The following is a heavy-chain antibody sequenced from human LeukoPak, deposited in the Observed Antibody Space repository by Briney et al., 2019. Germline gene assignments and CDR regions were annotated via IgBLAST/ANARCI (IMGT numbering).Heavy chain of an antibody. J-gene: IGHJ4*02. V-gene: IGHV3-30-3*01. CDR2: ISYDGSNK. CDR1: GFTFSSYA. CDR3: ARDSTRVVIPYYFDY. D-gene: IGHD3-3*01. Sequence: GGSLRLSCAASGFTFSSYAMHWVRQAPGKGLEWVAVISYDGSNKYYADSVKGRFTISRDNSKNPLYLQMNSLRAEDTAVYYCARDSTRVVIPYYFDYWGQGTLVTVSS.